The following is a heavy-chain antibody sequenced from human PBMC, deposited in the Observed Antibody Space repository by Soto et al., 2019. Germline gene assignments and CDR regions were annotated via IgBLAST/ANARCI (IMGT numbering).Heavy chain of an antibody. CDR3: ARDRKWRRNYYYMDV. CDR1: GGTFSSYT. Sequence: QVQLVQSGAEVKKPGSSVKVSCKASGGTFSSYTISWVRQAPGQGLEWMGRIIPILGIANYAQKFQGRVTITADKSTSTAYLELSSLRAEDTAVYYCARDRKWRRNYYYMDVWGKGTTVTVSS. J-gene: IGHJ6*03. D-gene: IGHD5-12*01. V-gene: IGHV1-69*08. CDR2: IIPILGIA.